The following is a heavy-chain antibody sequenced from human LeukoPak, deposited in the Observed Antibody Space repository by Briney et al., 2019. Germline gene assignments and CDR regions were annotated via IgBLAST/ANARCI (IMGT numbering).Heavy chain of an antibody. V-gene: IGHV4-30-2*01. Sequence: IGYIYHSGSTYYNPSLKSRVTISVDRSKNQFSLKLSSVTAADTAVYYCARGAAVAGNFDYWGQGTLVTVSS. J-gene: IGHJ4*02. CDR3: ARGAAVAGNFDY. CDR2: IYHSGST. D-gene: IGHD6-19*01.